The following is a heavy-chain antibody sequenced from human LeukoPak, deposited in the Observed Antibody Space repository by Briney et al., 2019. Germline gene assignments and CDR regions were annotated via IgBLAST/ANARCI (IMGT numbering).Heavy chain of an antibody. V-gene: IGHV1-18*01. Sequence: EASVKVSCKASGYTFTSYGISWVRQAPGQGLEWMGWISAYNGNTNYAQKLQGRVTMTTDTSTSTAYMELRSLRSDDTAVYYCARARGGGYYYYYMDVWGKGTTVTVSS. CDR2: ISAYNGNT. CDR1: GYTFTSYG. CDR3: ARARGGGYYYYYMDV. J-gene: IGHJ6*03. D-gene: IGHD2-15*01.